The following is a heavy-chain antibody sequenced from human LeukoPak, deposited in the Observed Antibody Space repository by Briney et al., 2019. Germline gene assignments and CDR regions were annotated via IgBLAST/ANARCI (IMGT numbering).Heavy chain of an antibody. CDR3: ARVTSGYDFWFSL. CDR1: GSSISSYY. J-gene: IGHJ4*02. CDR2: IYYSGST. D-gene: IGHD5-12*01. V-gene: IGHV4-59*01. Sequence: PSETLSLTCTVSGSSISSYYWSWIRQPPGKGLEWIGYIYYSGSTNYNSSFKSRVTISVDTSKNQFSLKLSSVTAADTAVYYCARVTSGYDFWFSLWGQGTLVTVSS.